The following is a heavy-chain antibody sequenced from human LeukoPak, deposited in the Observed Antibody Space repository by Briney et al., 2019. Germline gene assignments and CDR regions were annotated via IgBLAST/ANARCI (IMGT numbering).Heavy chain of an antibody. V-gene: IGHV4-59*01. CDR2: IYYSGST. J-gene: IGHJ3*02. CDR1: GGSISSYY. D-gene: IGHD4-17*01. CDR3: AGRHGDYPFAFDI. Sequence: NASETLSLTCTVSGGSISSYYWSWIRQPPGKGLEWIGYIYYSGSTNYNPSLKSRVTISVDTSKNQFSLKLSSVTAADTAVYYCAGRHGDYPFAFDIWGQGTMVTVSS.